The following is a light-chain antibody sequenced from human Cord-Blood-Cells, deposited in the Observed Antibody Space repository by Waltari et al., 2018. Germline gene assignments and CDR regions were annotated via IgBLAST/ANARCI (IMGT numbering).Light chain of an antibody. V-gene: IGKV1-33*01. CDR2: AAS. Sequence: IQMTQSPSSLSASVGYRVTITCQASQDISNSLNWYQQKPGKAPKLLNHAASNWETGVPSRCSGSGSGTDFTFTISSLQPEDIATYYCQQYDNLPMYTFGHGTKLEIK. J-gene: IGKJ2*01. CDR1: QDISNS. CDR3: QQYDNLPMYT.